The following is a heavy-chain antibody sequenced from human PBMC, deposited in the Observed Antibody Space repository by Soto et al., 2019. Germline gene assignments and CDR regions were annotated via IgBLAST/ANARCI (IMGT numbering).Heavy chain of an antibody. D-gene: IGHD1-26*01. Sequence: GASVKVSCKASGGTFSSYAISWVRQAPGQGLEWMGWINPNSGGTNYAQKFQGWVTMTRDTSISTAYMELSRLRSDDTAVYYCARDRGSHDYWGQGTLVTVSS. CDR1: GGTFSSYA. CDR2: INPNSGGT. J-gene: IGHJ4*02. V-gene: IGHV1-2*04. CDR3: ARDRGSHDY.